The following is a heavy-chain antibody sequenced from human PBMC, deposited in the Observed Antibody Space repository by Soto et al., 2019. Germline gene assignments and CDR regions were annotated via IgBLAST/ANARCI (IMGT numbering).Heavy chain of an antibody. CDR1: GGSISSSSYY. V-gene: IGHV4-39*01. Sequence: SETLSLTCTVSGGSISSSSYYWGWIRQPPGKGLEWIGSIYYSGSTYYNPSLKSRVTISVDTSKNQFSLKLSSVTAADTAVYYCTSCFYNYYYYYMDVWGKGTTVTVSS. CDR3: TSCFYNYYYYYMDV. J-gene: IGHJ6*03. D-gene: IGHD3-16*01. CDR2: IYYSGST.